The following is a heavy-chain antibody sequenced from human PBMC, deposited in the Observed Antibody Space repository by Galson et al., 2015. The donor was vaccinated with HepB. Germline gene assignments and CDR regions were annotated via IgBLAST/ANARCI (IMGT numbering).Heavy chain of an antibody. D-gene: IGHD6-13*01. V-gene: IGHV3-30-3*01. J-gene: IGHJ4*02. CDR1: GFTFSSYA. Sequence: SLRLSCAASGFTFSSYAMHWVRQAPGKGLEWVAVISYDGSNKYYADSVKGRFTISRDNSKNTLYMQMNSLRAGDTAVYYCATEKATAAKGGFDFWGQGTLVTVSS. CDR3: ATEKATAAKGGFDF. CDR2: ISYDGSNK.